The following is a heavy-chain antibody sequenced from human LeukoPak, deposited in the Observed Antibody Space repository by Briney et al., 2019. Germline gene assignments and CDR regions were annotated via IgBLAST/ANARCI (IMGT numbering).Heavy chain of an antibody. CDR2: TYYSGST. J-gene: IGHJ5*02. CDR1: GGSISDFY. Sequence: PSETLSLTCTVSGGSISDFYWNWIRQPPGNGLEWIGYTYYSGSTYYNPSLKSRVTTSVDTSKNQFSLKLSSVTAADTAVYYCARGSYRSGSYNWFDPWGQGALVTVSS. V-gene: IGHV4-59*12. CDR3: ARGSYRSGSYNWFDP. D-gene: IGHD3-10*01.